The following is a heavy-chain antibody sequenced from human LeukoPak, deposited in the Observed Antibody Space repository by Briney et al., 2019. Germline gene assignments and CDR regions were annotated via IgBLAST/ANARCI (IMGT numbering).Heavy chain of an antibody. CDR3: ARAPGDSSSWPFDY. J-gene: IGHJ4*02. D-gene: IGHD6-13*01. CDR2: ISSSSYI. V-gene: IGHV3-21*01. Sequence: GGSLRLSCAASGFTFSSYSMNWVRQAPGKGLEWVSSISSSSYIYYADSVKGRFTISRDNAKNSLYLQMNSLRAEDTAVYYCARAPGDSSSWPFDYWGQGTLVTVSS. CDR1: GFTFSSYS.